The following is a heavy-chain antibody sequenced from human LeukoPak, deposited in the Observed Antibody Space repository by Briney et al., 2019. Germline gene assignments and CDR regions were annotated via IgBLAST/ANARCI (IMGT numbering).Heavy chain of an antibody. V-gene: IGHV3-30*04. CDR1: GFTFSSYA. J-gene: IGHJ4*02. CDR3: ARDSDYYDSSVYYSPEHYFDY. CDR2: ISYDGSNK. D-gene: IGHD3-22*01. Sequence: GRSLRLSCAASGFTFSSYAMHWVRQAPGKGLEWVAVISYDGSNKYYAGSVKGRFTISRDNSKNTLYLQMNSLRAEDTAVYYCARDSDYYDSSVYYSPEHYFDYWGQGTLVTVSS.